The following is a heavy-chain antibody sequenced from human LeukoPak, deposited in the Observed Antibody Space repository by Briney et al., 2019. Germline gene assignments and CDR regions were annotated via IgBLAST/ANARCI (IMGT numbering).Heavy chain of an antibody. V-gene: IGHV4-59*06. J-gene: IGHJ4*02. CDR3: ARVRDSFDY. CDR2: IHHSGTT. Sequence: SETLSLTCTVSGGSISSYYWSWIRQPPGKGLEWIGYIHHSGTTYYSPTLKTRLSISVDTSKNQFSLHLSSVAAADTAVYYCARVRDSFDYWGQGTLVTVSS. CDR1: GGSISSYY.